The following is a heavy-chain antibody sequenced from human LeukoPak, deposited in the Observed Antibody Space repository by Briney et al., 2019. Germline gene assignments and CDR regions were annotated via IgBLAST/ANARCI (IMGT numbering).Heavy chain of an antibody. D-gene: IGHD3-10*01. CDR3: ARQGLLWFGESFNYYYYYGMDV. V-gene: IGHV1-18*01. CDR2: VSAYNGNT. CDR1: GYTFTSYG. Sequence: ASVKVSCTASGYTFTSYGISWVRQAPGQGLEWMGWVSAYNGNTNYAQKLQGRVTMTTDTSTSTAYMELRSLRSDDTAVYYCARQGLLWFGESFNYYYYYGMDVWGQGTTVTVSS. J-gene: IGHJ6*02.